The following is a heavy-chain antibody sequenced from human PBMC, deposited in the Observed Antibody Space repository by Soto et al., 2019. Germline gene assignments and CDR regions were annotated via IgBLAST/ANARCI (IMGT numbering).Heavy chain of an antibody. J-gene: IGHJ5*02. CDR3: ARVTFRFNWFDP. V-gene: IGHV3-74*01. D-gene: IGHD3-16*01. Sequence: GGSLRLSCAASGFTFSSYWMHWVRQAPGKGLVWVSRINSDGSSTSYADSVKGRFTISRDNAKNTLYLQMNSLRAEDTAVYYCARVTFRFNWFDPWGQGTLVTVSS. CDR1: GFTFSSYW. CDR2: INSDGSST.